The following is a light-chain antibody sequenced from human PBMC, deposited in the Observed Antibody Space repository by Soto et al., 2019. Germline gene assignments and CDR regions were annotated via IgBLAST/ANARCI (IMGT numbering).Light chain of an antibody. J-gene: IGKJ1*01. CDR3: QHYNSYSEA. Sequence: DIQMTQSPSTLSGSVGDRVTITCRASQTFSSWFAWYQQKPGKAPKLLIYKASTLKSGVPSRFSGSGSGTAFTLTISSLQPDDFATYYCQHYNSYSEAFGQGTKVELK. CDR2: KAS. V-gene: IGKV1-5*03. CDR1: QTFSSW.